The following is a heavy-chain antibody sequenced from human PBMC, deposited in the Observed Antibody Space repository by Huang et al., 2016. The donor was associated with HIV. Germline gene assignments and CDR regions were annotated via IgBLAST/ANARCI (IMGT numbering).Heavy chain of an antibody. CDR2: IYPVDSDT. Sequence: EVHLVQSGAEVKEPGESLKISCQASGYNFDSYCIGWVRQMPGKGLDWMGVIYPVDSDTRYDPSCEGQVHISADQSINTAYLQWSSLKASDTAIYFCARQGLWLPPTDPFDYWGQGTPVTVSA. D-gene: IGHD3-10*01. J-gene: IGHJ4*02. CDR1: GYNFDSYC. CDR3: ARQGLWLPPTDPFDY. V-gene: IGHV5-51*01.